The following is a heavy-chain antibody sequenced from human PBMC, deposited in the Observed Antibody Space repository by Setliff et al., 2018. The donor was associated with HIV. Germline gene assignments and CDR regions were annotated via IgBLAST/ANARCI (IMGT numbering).Heavy chain of an antibody. J-gene: IGHJ4*02. CDR2: INPNSGDT. V-gene: IGHV1-2*02. CDR1: GYSLAGYP. Sequence: ASVKVSCKTSGYSLAGYPLHWVRQAPGQGLEWMRWINPNSGDTNYAQKFQGRVTMTRDTSLQTAYMELRSLRSDDTALYYCARVLWPYSSSRFDYWGQGTQVTVS. D-gene: IGHD6-6*01. CDR3: ARVLWPYSSSRFDY.